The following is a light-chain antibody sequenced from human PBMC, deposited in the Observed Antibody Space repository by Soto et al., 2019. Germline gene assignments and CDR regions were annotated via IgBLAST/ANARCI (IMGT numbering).Light chain of an antibody. J-gene: IGKJ2*01. CDR2: AAS. CDR3: QQYDSSPYT. Sequence: EIVLTQSPGTLSLSPGERATLSCRASQSVNSNHLAWYQQKPGLAPRLLIYAASSRATGTPDRFSGSGSGTDFTLTISRLEPEDFAVYYCQQYDSSPYTFGRGTKLEIK. CDR1: QSVNSNH. V-gene: IGKV3-20*01.